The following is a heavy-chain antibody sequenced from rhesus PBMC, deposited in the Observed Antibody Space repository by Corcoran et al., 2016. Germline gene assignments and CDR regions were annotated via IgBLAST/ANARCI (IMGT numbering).Heavy chain of an antibody. D-gene: IGHD4-23*01. CDR1: GFTFTDHY. V-gene: IGHV1-111*02. CDR3: ATGKSYSNYVFDY. Sequence: EVHLVQSGAEVKQPGAVVKISCKAAGFTFTDHYLHWVRQAPGEGLEWIGCVVPEDGEAIRAQKFQDRVTITPDTSTDTAYMELSSLRSEDTALYYCATGKSYSNYVFDYWGQGVLATVSS. J-gene: IGHJ4*01. CDR2: VVPEDGEA.